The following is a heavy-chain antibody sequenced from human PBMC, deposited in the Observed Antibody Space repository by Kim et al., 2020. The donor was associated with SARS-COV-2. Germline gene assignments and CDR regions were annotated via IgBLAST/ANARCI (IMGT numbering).Heavy chain of an antibody. D-gene: IGHD1-1*01. CDR2: IWYDGSNR. CDR3: SRDAKIPTTSLTWFDP. Sequence: GGSLRLSCAASGFTFSSFGMHWVRQAPGKGLEWVAFIWYDGSNRFYTDSVKGRFAISSDNSKNTLYLQLNSLRAEDTALYYCSRDAKIPTTSLTWFDPWG. V-gene: IGHV3-33*01. J-gene: IGHJ5*02. CDR1: GFTFSSFG.